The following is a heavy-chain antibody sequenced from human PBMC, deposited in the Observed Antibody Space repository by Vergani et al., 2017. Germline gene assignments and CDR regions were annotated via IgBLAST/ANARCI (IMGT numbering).Heavy chain of an antibody. V-gene: IGHV3-21*01. CDR1: GFTFSSYS. CDR2: ISSSSSYI. D-gene: IGHD3-22*01. CDR3: ARERKFYDSRGEDY. Sequence: EVQLLESGGGLVKPGGSLRLSCAASGFTFSSYSMNWVRQAPGKGLEWVSSISSSSSYIYYADSVKGRFTISRDNAKNSLYLQMNSLRAEDTAVYYCARERKFYDSRGEDYWGQGTLVTVSS. J-gene: IGHJ4*02.